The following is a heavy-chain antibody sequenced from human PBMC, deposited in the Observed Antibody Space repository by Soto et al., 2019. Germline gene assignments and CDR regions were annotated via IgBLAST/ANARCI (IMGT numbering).Heavy chain of an antibody. CDR1: GFTFSSDA. CDR2: IMSGGST. CDR3: ANQLFDY. Sequence: VGSLRLSCAASGFTFSSDALNWFRQAPGKGLEWVSSIMSGGSTYYADSVKGRFTISRDNSRSTLYLQLNSLRAEDTAVYYCANQLFDYWGQGTLVTVSS. V-gene: IGHV3-23*01. D-gene: IGHD2-2*01. J-gene: IGHJ4*02.